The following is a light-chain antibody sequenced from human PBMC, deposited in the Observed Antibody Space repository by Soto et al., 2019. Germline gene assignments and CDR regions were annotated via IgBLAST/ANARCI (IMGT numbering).Light chain of an antibody. CDR2: AAS. Sequence: DIQMTQSPSSLSASVGDRVTITWRASQSISSFLTWYQQKAGKAPKLLIYAASSLQSGDPSRFSGSGSGTDFTLTISSLQPEDFASYYCQQSFSTPPTFGQGTKVDI. CDR1: QSISSF. V-gene: IGKV1-39*01. J-gene: IGKJ1*01. CDR3: QQSFSTPPT.